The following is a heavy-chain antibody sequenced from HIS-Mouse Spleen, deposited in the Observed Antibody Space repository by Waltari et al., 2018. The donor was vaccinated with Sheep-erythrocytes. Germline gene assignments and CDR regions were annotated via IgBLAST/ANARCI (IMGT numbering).Heavy chain of an antibody. CDR2: IYYSGST. J-gene: IGHJ2*01. D-gene: IGHD3-10*01. CDR1: GCPISSGGYY. Sequence: QVQLQESGPGLVKPSQTLSLTCTVSGCPISSGGYYWSWIRQHPGKGLDWIGYIYYSGSTYYNPSLKSRVTISVDTSKNQFSLKLSSVTAADTAVYYCARLITMVRGVTWYFDLWGRGTLVTVSS. V-gene: IGHV4-31*03. CDR3: ARLITMVRGVTWYFDL.